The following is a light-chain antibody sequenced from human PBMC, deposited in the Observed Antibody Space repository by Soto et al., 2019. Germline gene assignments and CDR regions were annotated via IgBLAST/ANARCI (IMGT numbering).Light chain of an antibody. V-gene: IGLV1-44*01. CDR3: AAWDDRLNGPV. Sequence: QSVLTQPPSASGTPGQRVTISCSGSSSNIGSEAVNWYQQLPGTAPKLLIYGNNQRPSGVPDRFSGFKSDTSASLAISGLQSEDEADYYCAAWDDRLNGPVFGGGTKLTVL. CDR2: GNN. CDR1: SSNIGSEA. J-gene: IGLJ3*02.